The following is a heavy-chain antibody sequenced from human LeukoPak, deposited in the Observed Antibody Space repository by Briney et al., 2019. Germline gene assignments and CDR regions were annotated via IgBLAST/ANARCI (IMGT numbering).Heavy chain of an antibody. J-gene: IGHJ4*01. CDR2: ISYDGSNK. CDR1: GFTFSSYA. CDR3: ARSPSSGWYYFDY. Sequence: GRSLRLSCAASGFTFSSYAMHWVRQALGKGLEWVAVISYDGSNKYYADSVKGRFTISRDNSKNTLYLQMNSLRAEDTAVYYCARSPSSGWYYFDYWGQGTLVTVSS. D-gene: IGHD6-19*01. V-gene: IGHV3-30*04.